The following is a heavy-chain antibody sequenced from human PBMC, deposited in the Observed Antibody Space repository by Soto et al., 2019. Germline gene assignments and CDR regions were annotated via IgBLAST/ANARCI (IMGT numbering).Heavy chain of an antibody. CDR2: IWYDGSNK. J-gene: IGHJ4*02. CDR3: ATLSLYCISSSCYGY. V-gene: IGHV3-33*01. Sequence: QVQLVESGGGVVQPGRSLRLSCAASGFTFSSYDMHWVRQAPGKGLEWVAVIWYDGSNKYYADSVKGRFTISRDNSKNTLYLQMNSLRAEDTAVYYCATLSLYCISSSCYGYWGQGTLVTVSS. D-gene: IGHD2-2*01. CDR1: GFTFSSYD.